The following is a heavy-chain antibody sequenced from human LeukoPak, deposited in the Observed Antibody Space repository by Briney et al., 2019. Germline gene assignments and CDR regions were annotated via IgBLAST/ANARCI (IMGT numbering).Heavy chain of an antibody. CDR1: GFTFSSYS. D-gene: IGHD1-7*01. CDR2: ISSSSSYI. J-gene: IGHJ4*02. CDR3: ANSEAGTTLSYYFDY. V-gene: IGHV3-21*04. Sequence: GGSLRLSCAASGFTFSSYSMNWVRQAPGKGLEWVSSISSSSSYIYYADSVKGRFTISRDNAKNSLYLQMNSLRAEDTAVYYCANSEAGTTLSYYFDYWGQGTLVTVSS.